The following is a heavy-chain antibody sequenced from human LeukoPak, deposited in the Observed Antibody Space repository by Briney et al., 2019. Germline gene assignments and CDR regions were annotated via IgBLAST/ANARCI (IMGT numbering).Heavy chain of an antibody. Sequence: GGSLRLSCAASGFSFNRHAMHWVRQAPGKGLEWVAVISYDGGDKYYADSVKGRFILSRDNSKNTLYLQVSSLRAEDTAVYYCAKDNVAAAGRYFDYWGQGTLVTVSS. J-gene: IGHJ4*02. D-gene: IGHD6-13*01. V-gene: IGHV3-30-3*01. CDR3: AKDNVAAAGRYFDY. CDR2: ISYDGGDK. CDR1: GFSFNRHA.